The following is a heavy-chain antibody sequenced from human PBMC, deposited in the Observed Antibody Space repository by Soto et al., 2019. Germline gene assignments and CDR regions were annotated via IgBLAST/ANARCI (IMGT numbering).Heavy chain of an antibody. V-gene: IGHV4-59*08. D-gene: IGHD4-17*01. J-gene: IGHJ4*02. Sequence: SETLSLTCTVSGGSISSYYWSWIRQPPGKGLEWIGYIYYSGSTNYNPSLKSRVTISLDTSKNQFSLKLSSLTAADTAVYYCARYSTVTVPDYWGQGTLVTVSS. CDR2: IYYSGST. CDR1: GGSISSYY. CDR3: ARYSTVTVPDY.